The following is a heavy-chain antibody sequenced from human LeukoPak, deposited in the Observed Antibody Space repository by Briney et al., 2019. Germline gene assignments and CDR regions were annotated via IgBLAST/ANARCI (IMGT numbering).Heavy chain of an antibody. Sequence: SETLSLTCAVYGGSFSGYYWSWIRQPPGKGLEWIGEINHSGSTNYNPSLKSRVTISVDTSKNQFSLKLSSVTAADTAVYYCARYPYCRGGSCYFDYWGQGTLVTVSS. V-gene: IGHV4-34*01. D-gene: IGHD2-15*01. CDR1: GGSFSGYY. J-gene: IGHJ4*02. CDR3: ARYPYCRGGSCYFDY. CDR2: INHSGST.